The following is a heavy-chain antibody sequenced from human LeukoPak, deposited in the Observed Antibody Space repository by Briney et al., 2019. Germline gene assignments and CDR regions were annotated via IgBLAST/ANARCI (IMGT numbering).Heavy chain of an antibody. CDR1: GFPFRNNV. CDR2: IRGSGDT. J-gene: IGHJ4*02. V-gene: IGHV3-23*01. CDR3: AKTFPYGTTWYGFCDY. Sequence: GGSLRLSCAASGFPFRNNVMTWVRQAPGRGLDWLAAIRGSGDTYYADSVKGRFTISRDKSKNMLYLQMNSLRAEDTAVYYCAKTFPYGTTWYGFCDYWGQGALVTVSS. D-gene: IGHD3-3*01.